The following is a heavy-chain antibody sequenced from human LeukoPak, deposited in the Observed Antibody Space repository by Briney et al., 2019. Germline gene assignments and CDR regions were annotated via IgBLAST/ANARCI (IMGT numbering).Heavy chain of an antibody. V-gene: IGHV3-15*01. CDR3: TTHLLDYDYVWGAFDI. Sequence: GGSLRLSCAASGFTFSSYAMSWVRQAPGKGLERVGRIKSKTDGGTTDYAAPVKGRFTISRDDSKNTLYLQMNSLKTEDTAVYYCTTHLLDYDYVWGAFDIWGQGTMVTVS. D-gene: IGHD3-16*01. CDR2: IKSKTDGGTT. CDR1: GFTFSSYA. J-gene: IGHJ3*02.